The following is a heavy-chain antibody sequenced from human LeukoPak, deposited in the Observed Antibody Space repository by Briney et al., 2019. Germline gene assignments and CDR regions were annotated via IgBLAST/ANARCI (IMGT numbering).Heavy chain of an antibody. CDR2: LYSDGRT. V-gene: IGHV3-53*01. Sequence: GGSLRLSCEASVVPVSSTFMSWGRQAPGEGLEWVSALYSDGRTYYADSVRGRFTISRGNSKNTLYLQMNSLRAEDTAEYYCARGDNWNGVGAFDVWGQGTLVTVSS. D-gene: IGHD1-20*01. CDR3: ARGDNWNGVGAFDV. J-gene: IGHJ3*01. CDR1: VVPVSSTF.